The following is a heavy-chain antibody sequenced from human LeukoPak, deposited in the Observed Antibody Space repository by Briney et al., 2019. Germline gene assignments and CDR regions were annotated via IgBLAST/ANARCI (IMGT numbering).Heavy chain of an antibody. CDR3: AKAVWGPYYYYYMDV. D-gene: IGHD7-27*01. CDR2: ISGSGGST. Sequence: GGSLRLSCAASGFTFSSYAMSWVRQAPGKGLEWVSAISGSGGSTYYADSVKGRFTISRDNSENTLYLQMNSLRAEDTAVYYCAKAVWGPYYYYYMDVWGKGTTVTVSS. J-gene: IGHJ6*03. V-gene: IGHV3-23*01. CDR1: GFTFSSYA.